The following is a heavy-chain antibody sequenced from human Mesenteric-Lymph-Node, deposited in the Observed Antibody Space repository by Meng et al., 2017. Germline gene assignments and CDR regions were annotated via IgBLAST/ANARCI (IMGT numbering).Heavy chain of an antibody. D-gene: IGHD5-18*01. CDR3: ARVGGYGYNYAFDI. CDR2: INWNGGKI. CDR1: GFTFDDYA. Sequence: GESLKISCAASGFTFDDYAMTWVRQAPGKGLEWVSGINWNGGKIDYVDSVKGRFTISRDSAKNSLYLQMNSLRVEDTAFYYCARVGGYGYNYAFDIWGQGTMVTVSS. V-gene: IGHV3-20*04. J-gene: IGHJ3*02.